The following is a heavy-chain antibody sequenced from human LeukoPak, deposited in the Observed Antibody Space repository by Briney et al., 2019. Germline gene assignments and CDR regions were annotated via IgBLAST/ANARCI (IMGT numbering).Heavy chain of an antibody. V-gene: IGHV3-74*01. D-gene: IGHD5-24*01. J-gene: IGHJ4*02. Sequence: PGGSLRLSCAASGFTFNSYWMHWVRQAPGKGLVWVSRINRDGSSTSYADSVKGRFTISRDNAKNTLYLQMNSLRAEDTALYYCARSESIEMAAITYTYWGQGTLVTVSS. CDR1: GFTFNSYW. CDR2: INRDGSST. CDR3: ARSESIEMAAITYTY.